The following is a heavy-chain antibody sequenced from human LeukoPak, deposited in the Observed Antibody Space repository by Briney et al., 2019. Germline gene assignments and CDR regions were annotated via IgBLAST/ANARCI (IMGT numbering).Heavy chain of an antibody. J-gene: IGHJ4*02. CDR1: GFTFSSYE. CDR3: ARGDSGSYYFDY. V-gene: IGHV3-48*03. D-gene: IGHD1-26*01. Sequence: GGSLRLSCAASGFTFSSYEMNWVRQAPGKGLERVSYISSSGSTIYYADSVKGRFTISRDNAKNSLYLQMNSLRAEDTAVYYCARGDSGSYYFDYWGQGTLVTVSS. CDR2: ISSSGSTI.